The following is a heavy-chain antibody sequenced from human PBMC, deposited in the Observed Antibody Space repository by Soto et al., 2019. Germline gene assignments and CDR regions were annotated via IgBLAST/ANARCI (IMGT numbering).Heavy chain of an antibody. V-gene: IGHV4-4*02. J-gene: IGHJ6*02. CDR2: IYHSGST. Sequence: SETLSLTCAVSGGSISSSNWWSWVRQPPGKGLEWIGYIYHSGSTNYNPSLKSRVTISVDKSKNQFSLKLSSVTAADTAVYYCARDGYQGYYYYYGMDVWGQGTTVTVSS. D-gene: IGHD5-12*01. CDR3: ARDGYQGYYYYYGMDV. CDR1: GGSISSSNW.